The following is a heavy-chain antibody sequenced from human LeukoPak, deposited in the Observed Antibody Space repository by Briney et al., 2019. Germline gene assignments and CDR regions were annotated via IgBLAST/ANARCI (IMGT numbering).Heavy chain of an antibody. Sequence: PGGSLRPSCAASGFTFSSYAMSWVRQAPGKGLEWVSAISGSGGSTYYADPVKGRFTISRDNSKNTLYLQMNSLRAEDTAVYYCAKDLHYYYYYYMDVWGKGTTVTVSS. CDR3: AKDLHYYYYYYMDV. J-gene: IGHJ6*03. CDR2: ISGSGGST. CDR1: GFTFSSYA. V-gene: IGHV3-23*01. D-gene: IGHD5/OR15-5a*01.